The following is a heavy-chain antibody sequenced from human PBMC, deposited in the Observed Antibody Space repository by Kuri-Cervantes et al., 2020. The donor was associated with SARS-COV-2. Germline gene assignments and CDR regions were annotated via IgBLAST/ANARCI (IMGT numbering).Heavy chain of an antibody. V-gene: IGHV3-48*01. D-gene: IGHD4-11*01. Sequence: GGSLRLSCAASGFTFSSYSMNWVRQAPGKGLEWVSYISSSSSTIYYSDSVKGRFTISRDNAKNSPYLQMNSLRAEDTAVYYCARDHYTYYYYMDVWGKGTTVTVSS. J-gene: IGHJ6*03. CDR3: ARDHYTYYYYMDV. CDR1: GFTFSSYS. CDR2: ISSSSSTI.